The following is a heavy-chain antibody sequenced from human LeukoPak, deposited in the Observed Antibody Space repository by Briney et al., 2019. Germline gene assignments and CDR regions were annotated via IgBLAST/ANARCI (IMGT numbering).Heavy chain of an antibody. CDR3: ARRQGCSSTSCPPDY. D-gene: IGHD2-2*01. J-gene: IGHJ4*02. CDR2: IYPGDSDT. Sequence: GESLKISCRGSGYSFTTYWIGWVRQMPGKGLEWMGIIYPGDSDTRYTPSFQGQVTMSADKSINAAYLQWSSLKASDTAIYYCARRQGCSSTSCPPDYWGQGTLVTVSP. V-gene: IGHV5-51*01. CDR1: GYSFTTYW.